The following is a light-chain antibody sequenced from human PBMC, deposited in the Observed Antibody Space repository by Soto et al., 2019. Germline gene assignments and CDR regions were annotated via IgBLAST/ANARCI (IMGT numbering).Light chain of an antibody. Sequence: EIVMTQSPATLSVSPGERATLSCRASQSVSSNLAWYKQKPGQAPRLLIYGASTRATGIPARFSGSGSGTEFTLTISSLQSEDFELYYCQQYNDWPLTFGQGTKVDIK. CDR2: GAS. CDR3: QQYNDWPLT. V-gene: IGKV3D-15*01. J-gene: IGKJ1*01. CDR1: QSVSSN.